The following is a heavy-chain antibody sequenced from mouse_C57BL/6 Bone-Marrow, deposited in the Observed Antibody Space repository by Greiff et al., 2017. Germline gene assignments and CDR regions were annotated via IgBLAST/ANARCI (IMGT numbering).Heavy chain of an antibody. CDR1: GFSLTSYA. Sequence: VMLVESGPGLVAPSQSLSITCTVSGFSLTSYAISWVRQPPGKGLEWLGVIWTGGGTNYNSALKSRLSLSKANSKSQVFLKMNSLQTDDTAMYYCARRVLLRGYFDVWGTGTTVTVSS. V-gene: IGHV2-9-1*01. CDR3: ARRVLLRGYFDV. CDR2: IWTGGGT. D-gene: IGHD1-1*01. J-gene: IGHJ1*03.